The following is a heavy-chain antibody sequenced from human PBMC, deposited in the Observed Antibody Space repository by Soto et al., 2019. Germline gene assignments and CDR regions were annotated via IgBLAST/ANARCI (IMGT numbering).Heavy chain of an antibody. J-gene: IGHJ6*02. V-gene: IGHV4-59*01. CDR1: GGTSSRWY. D-gene: IGHD2-21*02. CDR3: ARDLWGYCGTDCYPMDV. Sequence: AFEAPSLDRPVFGGTSSRWYSWRDQEPPGEGLEWIGYMYNTGSTVYNPSFKSRVTISVDTSKNQFSLKLNSVTAADTAVYYCARDLWGYCGTDCYPMDVWGQGTTVTVSS. CDR2: MYNTGST.